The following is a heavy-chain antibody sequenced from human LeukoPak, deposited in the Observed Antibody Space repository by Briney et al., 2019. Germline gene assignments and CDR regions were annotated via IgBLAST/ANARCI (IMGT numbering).Heavy chain of an antibody. D-gene: IGHD3-3*01. CDR1: GFTFSRYS. CDR2: IRYSAYYK. V-gene: IGHV3-21*01. CDR3: AIVRDIRALEWFSDY. Sequence: GGSLRLSCAASGFTFSRYSMHWVRQAPGKGLEWVSLIRYSAYYKYYADSVKGRFTVSRDNAKNTLYLQMNRLRAEDRAVYFCAIVRDIRALEWFSDYWGQGTLVTVSS. J-gene: IGHJ4*02.